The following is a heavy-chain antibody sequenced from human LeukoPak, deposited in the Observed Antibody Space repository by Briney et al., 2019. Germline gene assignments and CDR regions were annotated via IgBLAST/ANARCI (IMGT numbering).Heavy chain of an antibody. CDR3: AKEGIPTGYSYDASGLKNSFDP. Sequence: GGSLRLSCAASGFIFKSYNMNWVRQAPGEGLEWVSAISGNSVWIYHAESLRGRFTISRDNTKKSLYLQMDSLRAEDTAFYYCAKEGIPTGYSYDASGLKNSFDPWGQGTLVTVSS. V-gene: IGHV3-21*04. CDR2: ISGNSVWI. CDR1: GFIFKSYN. D-gene: IGHD3-22*01. J-gene: IGHJ5*02.